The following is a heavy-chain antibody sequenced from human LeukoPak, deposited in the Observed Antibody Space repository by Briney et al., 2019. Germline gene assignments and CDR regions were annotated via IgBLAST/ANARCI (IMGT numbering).Heavy chain of an antibody. V-gene: IGHV1-69*13. J-gene: IGHJ4*02. CDR2: IIPIFGTA. Sequence: ASVKVSCKASGGTFSSYAISWVRQAPGQGLEWMGGIIPIFGTANYAQKFQGRVTITADESTSTAYMELSSLRSEDTAVYYCARDIEGSGTVNNDYWGQGTLVTVSS. CDR3: ARDIEGSGTVNNDY. CDR1: GGTFSSYA. D-gene: IGHD1-7*01.